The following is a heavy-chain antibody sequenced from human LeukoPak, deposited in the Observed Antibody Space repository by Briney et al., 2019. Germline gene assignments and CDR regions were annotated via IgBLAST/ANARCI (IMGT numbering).Heavy chain of an antibody. Sequence: PSETLSLTCTVSGGSISSGSYYWSWIRQSAGKGLEWIGRVYSGGGTSYNPSLKSRVTISVDTSKNQYSLNLTSVTAADTAVYYCARAIYDFWSGYYSDYWGQGTLVTVSS. D-gene: IGHD3-3*01. CDR3: ARAIYDFWSGYYSDY. CDR2: VYSGGGT. V-gene: IGHV4-61*02. J-gene: IGHJ4*02. CDR1: GGSISSGSYY.